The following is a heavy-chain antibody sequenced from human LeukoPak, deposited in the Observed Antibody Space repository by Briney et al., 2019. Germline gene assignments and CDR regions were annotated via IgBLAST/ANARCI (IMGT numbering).Heavy chain of an antibody. D-gene: IGHD1-26*01. V-gene: IGHV4-59*01. CDR1: GGSISSYY. J-gene: IGHJ4*02. CDR3: ARAPNHSGSFDY. Sequence: SETLSLTCTVSGGSISSYYWSWIRQPPGKGLEWIGYIYYSGSTNYNPSLKSRVTISVDTSKNQFSLKLSSVTAADTAVYYRARAPNHSGSFDYWGQGTLVTVSS. CDR2: IYYSGST.